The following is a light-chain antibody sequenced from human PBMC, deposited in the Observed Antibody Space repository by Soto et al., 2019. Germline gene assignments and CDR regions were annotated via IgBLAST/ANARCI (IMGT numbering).Light chain of an antibody. CDR1: HPRSGTF. CDR3: QYYGTSPPRFT. V-gene: IGKV3-20*01. Sequence: IVLTQSPGTLSLSPGERATRSCSASHPRSGTFLAWYQQRPGQAPRLLIFVVSIRATDIPERFSGSASGSDFALTISRLEREHSAPYFCQYYGTSPPRFTFGPGTKV. J-gene: IGKJ3*01. CDR2: VVS.